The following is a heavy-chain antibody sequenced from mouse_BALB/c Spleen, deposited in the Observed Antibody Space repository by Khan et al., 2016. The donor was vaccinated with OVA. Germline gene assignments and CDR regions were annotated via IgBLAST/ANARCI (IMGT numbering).Heavy chain of an antibody. Sequence: QVHVKQSGAELAKPGASVKMSCKASGYTFTSYWMHWVKQRPGQGLEWIGYINPSTGYSEFNQKFKDKATLTADKSSSTAYMQLSSLTYDDSAVFYGANHGNSSAWFAYWGQGTLVTVSA. J-gene: IGHJ3*01. CDR2: INPSTGYS. D-gene: IGHD1-3*01. CDR3: ANHGNSSAWFAY. CDR1: GYTFTSYW. V-gene: IGHV1-7*01.